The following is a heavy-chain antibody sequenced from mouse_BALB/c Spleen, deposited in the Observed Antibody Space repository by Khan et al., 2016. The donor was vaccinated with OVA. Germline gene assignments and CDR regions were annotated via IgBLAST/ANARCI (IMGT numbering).Heavy chain of an antibody. CDR1: GYTFTNFG. CDR3: ATCYPIYDAYYYWYFDV. Sequence: QIQLVQSGPELKKPGETVKISCKASGYTFTNFGMSWVKQAPGKGLKWMGWINTYTGDPTYADDFKGRFAFSLETSASTAYLQINNLKNEDTATYFCATCYPIYDAYYYWYFDVWGAGTTVTVSS. J-gene: IGHJ1*01. D-gene: IGHD2-3*01. CDR2: INTYTGDP. V-gene: IGHV9-3-1*01.